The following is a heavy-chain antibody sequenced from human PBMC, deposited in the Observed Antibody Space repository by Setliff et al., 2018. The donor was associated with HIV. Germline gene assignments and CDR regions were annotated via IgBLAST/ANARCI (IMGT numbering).Heavy chain of an antibody. CDR2: ISSSGSTI. CDR3: AICGYRAVAGIYHYYGMDV. V-gene: IGHV3-48*03. Sequence: LRLSCAASGFTFSSYEMNWVRQAPGKGLEWVSYISSSGSTIYYADSVKGRFTISRDNAKNSLYLQMNSLRAEDTAVYYCAICGYRAVAGIYHYYGMDVWGQGTTVTVSS. CDR1: GFTFSSYE. D-gene: IGHD6-19*01. J-gene: IGHJ6*02.